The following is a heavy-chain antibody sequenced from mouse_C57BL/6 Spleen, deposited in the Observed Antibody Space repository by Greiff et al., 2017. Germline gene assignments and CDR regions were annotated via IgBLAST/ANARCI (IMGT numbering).Heavy chain of an antibody. CDR1: GYTFTSYW. CDR3: ASGDYDGAWFAY. V-gene: IGHV1-55*01. Sequence: QVQLKQPGAELVKPGASVKMSCKASGYTFTSYWITWVKQRPGQGLEWIGDIYPGSGSTNYNEKFKSKATLTVDTSSSTAYMQLSSLTSEDSAVYYCASGDYDGAWFAYWGQGTLVTVSA. D-gene: IGHD2-4*01. CDR2: IYPGSGST. J-gene: IGHJ3*01.